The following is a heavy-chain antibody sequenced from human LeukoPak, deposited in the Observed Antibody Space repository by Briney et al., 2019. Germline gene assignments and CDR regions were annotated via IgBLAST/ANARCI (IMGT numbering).Heavy chain of an antibody. CDR1: GYTFTGYF. CDR2: INPNSGGT. V-gene: IGHV1-2*02. CDR3: AKPYLGSALDI. D-gene: IGHD3-16*01. Sequence: ASVKVSCKASGYTFTGYFLHWVRQAPGQGLEWMGWINPNSGGTNFAQKFQGRVTMTRDTSITTTYMELSRLRSDDTAVYFRAKPYLGSALDIWGQGTMVTVSS. J-gene: IGHJ3*02.